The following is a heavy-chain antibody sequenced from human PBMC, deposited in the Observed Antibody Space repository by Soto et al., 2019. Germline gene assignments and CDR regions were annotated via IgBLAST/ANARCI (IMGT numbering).Heavy chain of an antibody. Sequence: GGSLRLSCAASGFTFSSYGMHWVRQAPGKGLEWVAVISYDGSNKYYADSVKGRFTISRDNSKNTLYLQMNSLRAEDTAVYYCTKDLLHALDYWGQGTLVTVSS. J-gene: IGHJ4*02. CDR2: ISYDGSNK. CDR3: TKDLLHALDY. CDR1: GFTFSSYG. V-gene: IGHV3-30*18.